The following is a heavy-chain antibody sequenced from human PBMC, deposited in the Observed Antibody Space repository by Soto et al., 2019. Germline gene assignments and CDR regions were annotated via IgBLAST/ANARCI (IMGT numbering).Heavy chain of an antibody. CDR3: ARDGTSAPMVRGVIIEWFDP. J-gene: IGHJ5*02. V-gene: IGHV1-18*01. Sequence: ASMKVSCKASGYTFTSYGISWVRQAPGQGLEWMGWISAYNGNTNYAQKLQGRVTMTTDTSTSTAYMELRSLRSDDTAVYYCARDGTSAPMVRGVIIEWFDPWGQGALVTVSS. D-gene: IGHD3-10*01. CDR2: ISAYNGNT. CDR1: GYTFTSYG.